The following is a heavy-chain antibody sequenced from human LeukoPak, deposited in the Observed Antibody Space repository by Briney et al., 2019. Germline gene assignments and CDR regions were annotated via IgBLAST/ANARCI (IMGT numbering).Heavy chain of an antibody. CDR1: GYTFTSYY. V-gene: IGHV1-46*01. D-gene: IGHD4-23*01. J-gene: IGHJ6*03. Sequence: ASVKVSCKASGYTFTSYYMHWVRQAPGQGLEWMGIINPSGGSTSYAQKFQDRVTMTRDTSTSTVYMELSSLRSEDTAVYYCARGPPLRWYKTYYYYYMDVWGKGTTVTVSS. CDR3: ARGPPLRWYKTYYYYYMDV. CDR2: INPSGGST.